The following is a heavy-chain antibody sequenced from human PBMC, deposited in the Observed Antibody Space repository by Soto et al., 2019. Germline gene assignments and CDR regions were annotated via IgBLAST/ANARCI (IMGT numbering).Heavy chain of an antibody. CDR2: IMPIFGRA. Sequence: QVQLVQSGAEVKKPGSSVKVSCKASGGTFSNYAFSWVRQAPGQGLEWLGGIMPIFGRADYAQKFRGRVTITAVLSTTTAHIGLRSLRSEATLVSWCACWLKESGIGGNHFIGMDVLGQGTTVSVSS. J-gene: IGHJ6*02. D-gene: IGHD6-13*01. CDR1: GGTFSNYA. V-gene: IGHV1-69*12. CDR3: ACWLKESGIGGNHFIGMDV.